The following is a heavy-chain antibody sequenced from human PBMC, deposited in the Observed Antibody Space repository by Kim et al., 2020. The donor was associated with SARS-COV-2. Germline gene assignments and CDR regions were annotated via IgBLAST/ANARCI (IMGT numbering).Heavy chain of an antibody. Sequence: GGSLRLSCAASGFTFSSYAMHWVRQAPGKGLEWVAVISYDGSNKYYVDSVKGRFTISRDNSKNTLYLQMNSLRAEDTAVYYCARDSGGSVGATTFYYFDYWGQGTLVTVSS. CDR1: GFTFSSYA. CDR2: ISYDGSNK. V-gene: IGHV3-30*04. J-gene: IGHJ4*02. CDR3: ARDSGGSVGATTFYYFDY. D-gene: IGHD1-26*01.